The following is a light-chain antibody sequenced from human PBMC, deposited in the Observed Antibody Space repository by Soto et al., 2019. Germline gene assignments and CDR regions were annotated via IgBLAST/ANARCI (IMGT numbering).Light chain of an antibody. CDR1: QSVSSNY. CDR2: GAS. CDR3: HQYGSSPWT. Sequence: EIVLTQSPGTLSLPPGERATLSCRASQSVSSNYLAWYQQKPGQAPRPLIYGASSRATGIPDRFSGSGAGTDFTLTISRLESEDFAVYYCHQYGSSPWTFGQGTKVEIK. V-gene: IGKV3-20*01. J-gene: IGKJ1*01.